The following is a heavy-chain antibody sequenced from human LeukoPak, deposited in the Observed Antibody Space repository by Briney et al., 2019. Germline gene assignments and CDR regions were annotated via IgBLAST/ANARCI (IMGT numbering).Heavy chain of an antibody. V-gene: IGHV4-39*01. J-gene: IGHJ5*02. D-gene: IGHD1-26*01. CDR1: GGSISSSSYY. CDR3: ARSGSGSHTGWFDP. Sequence: SETLSLTCTVSGGSISSSSYYWGWLRQPPGKGGEGIGSIYYSGSTYYNPSLKSRVTISVDTSKNQFSLKLSSVTAADTAVYYCARSGSGSHTGWFDPWGQGTLVTVSS. CDR2: IYYSGST.